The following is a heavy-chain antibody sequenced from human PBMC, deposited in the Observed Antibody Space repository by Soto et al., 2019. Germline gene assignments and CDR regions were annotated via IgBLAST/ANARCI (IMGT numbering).Heavy chain of an antibody. CDR3: ARGGAWTPEGLGY. J-gene: IGHJ4*02. V-gene: IGHV3-30-3*01. D-gene: IGHD2-15*01. CDR1: GFTFSSFA. Sequence: QVQLVESGGGVVQPGRSLRLSCAASGFTFSSFAMHWVRQAPGKGLEWLAVISSDVVNYYYAESVKGGFTISRDNSKNTLYRQMNSLRNEDTAVYYCARGGAWTPEGLGYWGQGTLLTVSS. CDR2: ISSDVVNY.